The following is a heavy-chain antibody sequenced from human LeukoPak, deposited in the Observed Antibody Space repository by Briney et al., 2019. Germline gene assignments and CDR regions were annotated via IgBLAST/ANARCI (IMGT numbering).Heavy chain of an antibody. J-gene: IGHJ4*02. CDR2: INSNTGNP. CDR3: AREGFECSGGSCYSDY. V-gene: IGHV7-4-1*02. CDR1: GYTFTTYA. D-gene: IGHD2-15*01. Sequence: ASVKVSCKASGYTFTTYAVNWVRQAPGQGLEWMGWINSNTGNPTYVQDFTGRFVFSLDTSVSTAYLQVSSLKAEDTAVYYCAREGFECSGGSCYSDYWGQGTLVTVSS.